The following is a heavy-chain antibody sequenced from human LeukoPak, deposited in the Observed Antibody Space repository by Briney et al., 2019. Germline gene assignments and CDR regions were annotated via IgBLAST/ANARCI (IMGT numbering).Heavy chain of an antibody. CDR1: GFTFSSHW. CDR3: ARGHVPGSTRHWDF. D-gene: IGHD3-10*01. CDR2: IRGDENEI. V-gene: IGHV3-74*01. J-gene: IGHJ4*02. Sequence: PGGSLRLSCEASGFTFSSHWMHSFRQVPGKGLVWVARIRGDENEIDYADSVKGRFTISRDNAKNTLYLQMNSLRVEDTAVYFCARGHVPGSTRHWDFWGQGTLVTVSS.